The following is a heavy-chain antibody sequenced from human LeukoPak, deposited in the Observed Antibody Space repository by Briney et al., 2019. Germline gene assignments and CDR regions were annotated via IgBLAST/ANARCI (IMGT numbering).Heavy chain of an antibody. CDR1: GGSISSGSYY. D-gene: IGHD4/OR15-4a*01. V-gene: IGHV4-61*01. CDR2: IYYSGST. Sequence: SETLSLTCTVSGGSISSGSYYWSWIRQPPGKGLEWIGYIYYSGSTNYNPSLKSRVTISVDTSKNQFSLKLSSVTAADTAVYYCARGVVLTKAYYYYYYMDVWGKGTTVTISS. J-gene: IGHJ6*03. CDR3: ARGVVLTKAYYYYYYMDV.